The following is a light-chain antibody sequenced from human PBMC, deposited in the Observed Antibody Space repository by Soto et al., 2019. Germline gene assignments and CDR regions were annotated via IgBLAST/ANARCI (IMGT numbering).Light chain of an antibody. Sequence: DIQMTPSPSSLSASVGARVSITCRASQSIRSHLNWYQHKPGKAPKVLIYAASSLQGGVPSRFSGSGSGTDFNLTIKSLQPKDLPTYDGEQSFSSPFSFGPGTKVVVK. V-gene: IGKV1-39*01. CDR1: QSIRSH. CDR2: AAS. CDR3: EQSFSSPFS. J-gene: IGKJ3*01.